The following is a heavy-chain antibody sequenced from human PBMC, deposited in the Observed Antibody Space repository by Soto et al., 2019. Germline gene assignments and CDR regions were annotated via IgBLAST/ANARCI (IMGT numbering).Heavy chain of an antibody. CDR2: IYPGDSDT. J-gene: IGHJ4*02. CDR3: ARQIYDYDTGPNFKYHFEA. CDR1: DTTHW. V-gene: IGHV5-51*01. D-gene: IGHD3-22*01. Sequence: ESLKISCKASDTTHWIGWVRQKPGKGLEWMGIIYPGDSDTKYSPSFQGQVTISVDKSISTAYLHWSSLKASDTATYYCARQIYDYDTGPNFKYHFEAWGQGAPVTV.